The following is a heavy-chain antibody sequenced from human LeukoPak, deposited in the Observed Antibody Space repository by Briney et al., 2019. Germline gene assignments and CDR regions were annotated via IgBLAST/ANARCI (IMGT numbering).Heavy chain of an antibody. Sequence: PSETLSLTCTVSGGSISSSSYCWGWIRQPPGKGLEWIGSIYYSGSTYYNPSLKSRVTISVDTSKNQFSLKLSSVTAADTAVYYCARQGVVAATVDYWGQGTLVTVSS. J-gene: IGHJ4*02. D-gene: IGHD2-15*01. CDR3: ARQGVVAATVDY. V-gene: IGHV4-39*01. CDR2: IYYSGST. CDR1: GGSISSSSYC.